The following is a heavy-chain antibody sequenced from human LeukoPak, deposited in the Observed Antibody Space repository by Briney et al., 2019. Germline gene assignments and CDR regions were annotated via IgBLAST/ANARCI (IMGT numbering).Heavy chain of an antibody. D-gene: IGHD1-26*01. CDR2: IHASGST. Sequence: PSETLSLTCTVSGGSISSYYWNWIWQPAGKGLEWIGRIHASGSTNYNPSLKGRVTMSVDTSKNQFSLNLSSVTAADTAVYYCARDSGRYSDPFYFDYWGQGTLVTVSS. V-gene: IGHV4-4*07. J-gene: IGHJ4*02. CDR3: ARDSGRYSDPFYFDY. CDR1: GGSISSYY.